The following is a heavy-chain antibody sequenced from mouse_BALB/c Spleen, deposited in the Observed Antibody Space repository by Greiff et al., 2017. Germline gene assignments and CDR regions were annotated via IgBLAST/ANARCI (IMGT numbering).Heavy chain of an antibody. D-gene: IGHD1-1*01. J-gene: IGHJ4*01. V-gene: IGHV2-4-1*01. Sequence: VQLKESGPGLVQPSQSLSITCTVSGFSLTSYGVHWVRQSPGKGLEWLGVIWSGGSTDYNAAFISRLSISKDNSKSQVFFKMNSLQADDTAIYYCARNLGYGSFYAMDYWGQGTSVTVSS. CDR2: IWSGGST. CDR1: GFSLTSYG. CDR3: ARNLGYGSFYAMDY.